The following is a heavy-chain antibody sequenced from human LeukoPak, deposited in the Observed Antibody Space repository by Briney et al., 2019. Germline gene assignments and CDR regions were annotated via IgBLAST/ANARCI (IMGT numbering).Heavy chain of an antibody. CDR3: VYGGSYYVD. CDR2: IKEVGSEK. CDR1: VFSFARYC. J-gene: IGHJ1*01. D-gene: IGHD1-26*01. Sequence: GGSLRLSCAASVFSFARYCMTWLRQAPGEGLELVAKIKEVGSEKYYVDSVKGGFTISRDNAKNSLYLKLNRLRAEDTALYYLVYGGSYYVDWGQGTLVTVSS. V-gene: IGHV3-7*01.